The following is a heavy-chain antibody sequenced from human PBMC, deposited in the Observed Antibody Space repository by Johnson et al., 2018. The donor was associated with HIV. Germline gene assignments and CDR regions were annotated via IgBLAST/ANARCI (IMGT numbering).Heavy chain of an antibody. CDR3: ARVKWEPWGCAFDI. V-gene: IGHV3-7*01. D-gene: IGHD1-26*01. J-gene: IGHJ3*02. CDR2: IKQDGSEK. Sequence: EVQLVESGGGLVQPGGSLRLSCAASGFTFSSYWMSWVRQAPGKGLEWVANIKQDGSEKYYVDSVKGRFTISRDNAKNSLYLQMNSLRAEDTAVYYCARVKWEPWGCAFDIWGQGTMVTVSS. CDR1: GFTFSSYW.